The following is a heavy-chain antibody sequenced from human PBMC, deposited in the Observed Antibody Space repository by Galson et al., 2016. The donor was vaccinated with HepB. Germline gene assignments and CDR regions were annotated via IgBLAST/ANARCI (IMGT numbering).Heavy chain of an antibody. CDR3: AKDWSTTTCVQGCLDV. V-gene: IGHV3-23*01. CDR1: GFTFSNYA. D-gene: IGHD3-10*02. Sequence: SLRLSCAASGFTFSNYAMTWVRQAPGKGLEWISTINNNDDSTYYADSVQGRFTISRDKSKNTLFLQMNSLRAEDTAVYYCAKDWSTTTCVQGCLDVWGQGPRSPSP. CDR2: INNNDDST. J-gene: IGHJ6*02.